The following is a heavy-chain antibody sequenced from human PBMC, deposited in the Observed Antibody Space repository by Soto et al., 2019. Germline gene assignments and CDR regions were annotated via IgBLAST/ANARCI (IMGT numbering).Heavy chain of an antibody. V-gene: IGHV3-30*03. D-gene: IGHD2-21*02. CDR2: ISYDGGER. CDR1: GFIFSRYG. J-gene: IGHJ4*02. Sequence: QVQLVESGGGVVQSGGSLRLSCGGSGFIFSRYGMHRVRQAPGKGLEWVTGISYDGGERFYADSVKGRFTISRDNSKNRLDLQMSSLRPEDTAVYYCARDLPLYCRGDCNFDFWGQGTLVTVSS. CDR3: ARDLPLYCRGDCNFDF.